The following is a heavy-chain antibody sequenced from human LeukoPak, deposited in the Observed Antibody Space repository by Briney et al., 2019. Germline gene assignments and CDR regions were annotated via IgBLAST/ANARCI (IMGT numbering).Heavy chain of an antibody. CDR1: GYTFTGYY. D-gene: IGHD6-6*01. J-gene: IGHJ4*02. CDR3: ATHSSSSEFDHFDY. CDR2: INPNSGGT. V-gene: IGHV1-2*02. Sequence: GASVKVSCKASGYTFTGYYMHWVRQAPGQGLEWMGWINPNSGGTNYAQKFQGRVTMTRDTSISTAYMELSRLRSDDTAVYYCATHSSSSEFDHFDYWGQGTLVTVSS.